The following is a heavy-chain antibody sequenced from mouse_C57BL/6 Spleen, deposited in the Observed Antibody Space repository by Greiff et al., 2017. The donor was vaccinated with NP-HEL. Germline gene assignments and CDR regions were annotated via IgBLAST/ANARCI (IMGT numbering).Heavy chain of an antibody. CDR2: IYPSDSET. CDR3: ARGGYGSSYCDY. J-gene: IGHJ2*01. V-gene: IGHV1-52*01. CDR1: VYTFPSYW. Sequence: QVQLQQPGAELVRPGSSVKLSCKASVYTFPSYWMHWVKQRPIHGLEWIGNIYPSDSETHYNQKFKDKATLTVDKSSSTAYMPLRRLTSEDSAVEYCARGGYGSSYCDYWGQGTTLTVSS. D-gene: IGHD1-1*01.